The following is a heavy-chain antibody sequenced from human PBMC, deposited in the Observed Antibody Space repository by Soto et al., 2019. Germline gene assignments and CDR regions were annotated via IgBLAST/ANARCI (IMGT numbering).Heavy chain of an antibody. CDR2: ISGRGGST. CDR1: GFTFSSYA. J-gene: IGHJ4*02. CDR3: AKSVEMATIFIGYY. V-gene: IGHV3-23*01. Sequence: EVQLLESGGGLVQPGGSLRLSCAASGFTFSSYAMSWVRQAPGKGLEWVSAISGRGGSTYYADSVKGRFTISRDNSKNTLYLQMNSLRAEDTAVYYCAKSVEMATIFIGYYWGQGTLVTVSS. D-gene: IGHD5-12*01.